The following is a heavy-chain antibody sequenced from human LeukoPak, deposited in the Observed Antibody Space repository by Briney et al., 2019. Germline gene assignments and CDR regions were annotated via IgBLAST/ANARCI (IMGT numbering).Heavy chain of an antibody. V-gene: IGHV3-21*01. CDR2: ISSSSNYI. Sequence: GRSLRLSCAASGFTFSSYGMHWVREAPGKGRGWVSSISSSSNYIYYADSVKGRFTISRDNAKNSLYLQMNSLRAEDTAVYYCARGDEYSSSFDYWGQGTLVTVSS. J-gene: IGHJ4*02. D-gene: IGHD6-6*01. CDR3: ARGDEYSSSFDY. CDR1: GFTFSSYG.